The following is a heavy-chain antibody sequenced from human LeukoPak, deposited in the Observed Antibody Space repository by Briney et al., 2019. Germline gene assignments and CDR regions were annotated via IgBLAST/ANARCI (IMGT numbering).Heavy chain of an antibody. CDR2: MSTDGSDR. Sequence: PGGSLRLSCAASGFTFSSHWMHWVRQPPGRGLVWVSGMSTDGSDRRYADSVNGRFTISRDNDKNTLYLQMNSLRAEDTAAYYCGRDGQGSIPLDSWGQGTLVTVSS. CDR1: GFTFSSHW. V-gene: IGHV3-74*01. CDR3: GRDGQGSIPLDS. D-gene: IGHD2-21*01. J-gene: IGHJ4*02.